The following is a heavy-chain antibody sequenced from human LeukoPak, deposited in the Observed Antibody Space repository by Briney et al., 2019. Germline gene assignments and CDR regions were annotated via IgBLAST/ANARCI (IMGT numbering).Heavy chain of an antibody. V-gene: IGHV3-23*01. CDR2: ISDSGGST. CDR3: AKDLGERDATTYYFDY. CDR1: GFTFSSYA. Sequence: GGSLRLSCAASGFTFSSYAMSWVRQAPGKGLEWVSAISDSGGSTYYADSVKGRFSISRDNSKNTLYLQMNSLRAEDTAVYYCAKDLGERDATTYYFDYWGQGGLVTVSS. J-gene: IGHJ4*02. D-gene: IGHD1-1*01.